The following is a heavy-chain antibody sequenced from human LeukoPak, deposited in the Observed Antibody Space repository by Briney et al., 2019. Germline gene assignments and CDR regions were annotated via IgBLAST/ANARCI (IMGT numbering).Heavy chain of an antibody. CDR3: AKVIAARPA. V-gene: IGHV3-7*05. J-gene: IGHJ5*02. CDR1: GFTFTNYW. D-gene: IGHD6-6*01. CDR2: IKQDGTQK. Sequence: GGSLRLSCATSGFTFTNYWMSWVRQAPGKGLQWVANIKQDGTQKYYVDSVEGRFTISRDNAKNSLYLQMDSLRAEDTAVYYCAKVIAARPAWGQGTLVTVSS.